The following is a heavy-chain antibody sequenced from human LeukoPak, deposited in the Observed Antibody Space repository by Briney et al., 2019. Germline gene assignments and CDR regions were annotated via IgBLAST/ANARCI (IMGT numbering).Heavy chain of an antibody. V-gene: IGHV4-59*08. CDR2: INYSGST. Sequence: SETLSLTCTVSGGSISSYHWNWIRQFPGKGREWIGHINYSGSTVYNPSLQSRVTISVDTSKNQFSLKLSSVTAADTAVYYCARRWGYSSSPHFDYWGQGTLVTASS. D-gene: IGHD6-6*01. CDR1: GGSISSYH. J-gene: IGHJ4*02. CDR3: ARRWGYSSSPHFDY.